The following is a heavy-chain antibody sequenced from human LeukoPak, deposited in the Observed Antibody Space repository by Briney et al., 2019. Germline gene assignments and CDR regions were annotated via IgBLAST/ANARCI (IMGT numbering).Heavy chain of an antibody. CDR2: ISGSGGST. V-gene: IGHV3-23*01. J-gene: IGHJ6*03. Sequence: TGGSLRLSCAASGFTFSNYGMSWVRQAPGKGLEWVSAISGSGGSTYYADSVKGRFTISRDNSKNALYLQMNSLRAEDTAVYYCALRHPKQLRYFDWRGNYMDVWGKGTTVTVSS. D-gene: IGHD3-9*01. CDR1: GFTFSNYG. CDR3: ALRHPKQLRYFDWRGNYMDV.